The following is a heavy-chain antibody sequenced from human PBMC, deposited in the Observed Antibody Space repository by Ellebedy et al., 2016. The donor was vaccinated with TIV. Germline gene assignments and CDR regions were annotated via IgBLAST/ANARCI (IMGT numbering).Heavy chain of an antibody. J-gene: IGHJ5*02. CDR1: GFTFSSYA. D-gene: IGHD5-24*01. CDR2: INSDGSST. V-gene: IGHV3-74*01. Sequence: GESLKISCSASGFTFSSYAMHWVRQAPGKGLVWVSRINSDGSSTSYADSVKGRFTISRDNAKNTLYLQMNSLRAEDTAVYYCARGAWGYNPTFDPWGQGTLVTVSS. CDR3: ARGAWGYNPTFDP.